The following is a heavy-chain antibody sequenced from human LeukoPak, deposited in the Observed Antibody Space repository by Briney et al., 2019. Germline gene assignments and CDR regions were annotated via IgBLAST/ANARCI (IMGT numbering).Heavy chain of an antibody. CDR3: ASGYYDSSGYYPARY. CDR1: GYTFTGYY. CDR2: INPNSGGT. J-gene: IGHJ4*02. D-gene: IGHD3-22*01. Sequence: ASVKVSCKASGYTFTGYYMHWVRQAPGQGLEWMGWINPNSGGTNYAQKFQGRVTMTRDTSISTAYMELSRLRSDDTAVYYCASGYYDSSGYYPARYWGQGTWSPSPQ. V-gene: IGHV1-2*02.